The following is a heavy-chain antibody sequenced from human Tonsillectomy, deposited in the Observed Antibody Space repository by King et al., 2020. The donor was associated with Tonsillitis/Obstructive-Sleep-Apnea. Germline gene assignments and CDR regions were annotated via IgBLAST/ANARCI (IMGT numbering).Heavy chain of an antibody. Sequence: VQLVESGGGVVQPGRSLRLSCAVSGFTFSNYAMHWVRQAPGKGLEWVAVISYDGSNKYYADSVKGRFTISRDNSKNTLYLQMNSLRAEYTAVYYCARDPGLLLGYCGNTNCSTHLHFDYWGQGTLVTVSS. J-gene: IGHJ4*02. D-gene: IGHD2-2*01. CDR3: ARDPGLLLGYCGNTNCSTHLHFDY. CDR2: ISYDGSNK. CDR1: GFTFSNYA. V-gene: IGHV3-30*04.